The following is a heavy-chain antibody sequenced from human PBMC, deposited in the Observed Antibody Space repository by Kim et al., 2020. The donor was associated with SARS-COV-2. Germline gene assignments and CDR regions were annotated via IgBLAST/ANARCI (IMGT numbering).Heavy chain of an antibody. CDR3: ARLYYYDSSGFDH. V-gene: IGHV3-33*01. Sequence: GGSLRLSCAASGFTFSTYGMHWVRQAPGKGLEWVALIWYDGRNEKSADSVKGRFTASRDNSKNTLYLQMNSLRAEDTAVYYCARLYYYDSSGFDHWGQGTLVTVSS. D-gene: IGHD3-22*01. CDR1: GFTFSTYG. CDR2: IWYDGRNE. J-gene: IGHJ4*02.